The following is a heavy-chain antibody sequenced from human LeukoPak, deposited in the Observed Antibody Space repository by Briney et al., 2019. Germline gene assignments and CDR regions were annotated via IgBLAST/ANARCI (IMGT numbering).Heavy chain of an antibody. CDR1: GFTFSTYD. CDR3: ARGDCSGGSCSSMDV. J-gene: IGHJ6*02. D-gene: IGHD2-15*01. Sequence: GGSLRLSCAASGFTFSTYDMHWVRQATGKGLEWVSGINCGGDTYYPGSVKGRFTISREDAKNSFYLQMNSPRAGDTAVYYCARGDCSGGSCSSMDVWGQGTTVTVSS. CDR2: INCGGDT. V-gene: IGHV3-13*04.